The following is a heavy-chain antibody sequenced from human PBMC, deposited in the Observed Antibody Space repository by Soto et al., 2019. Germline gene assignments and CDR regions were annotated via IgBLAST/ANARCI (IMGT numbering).Heavy chain of an antibody. CDR1: GFTFSSYA. Sequence: EVQLLESGGGLVQPGGSLRLSCAASGFTFSSYAMSWVRQAPGKGLEWVSAVSGNGQGIYYADSVRGRSTISRDNSKNTVFLHMDSLRAEDTAVYYCAKDRDYPRDYFHYWGQGTLVTVSS. J-gene: IGHJ4*02. CDR2: VSGNGQGI. D-gene: IGHD3-10*01. CDR3: AKDRDYPRDYFHY. V-gene: IGHV3-23*01.